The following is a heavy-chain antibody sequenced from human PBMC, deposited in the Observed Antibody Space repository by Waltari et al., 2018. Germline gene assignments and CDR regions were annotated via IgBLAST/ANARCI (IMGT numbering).Heavy chain of an antibody. V-gene: IGHV4-39*01. CDR3: ARALYYYDSSGYYTHPYYYYMDV. CDR1: GGSISSSSYY. D-gene: IGHD3-22*01. Sequence: QLQLQESGPGLVKTSETLSLTCTVSGGSISSSSYYWGWTRQPPGKGPEWIGSIYYSGSTYYNPSLKSRVTISVDTSKNQFSLKLSSVTAADTAVYYCARALYYYDSSGYYTHPYYYYMDVWGKGTTVTVSS. J-gene: IGHJ6*03. CDR2: IYYSGST.